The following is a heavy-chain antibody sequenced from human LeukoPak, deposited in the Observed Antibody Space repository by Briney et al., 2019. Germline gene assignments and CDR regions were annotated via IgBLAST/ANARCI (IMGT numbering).Heavy chain of an antibody. Sequence: GASVKVSCKASGYTFTGYYMHWVRQAPGQGLEWMGWIDPNSGGTNYAQKFQGRVTMTRDTSISTAYMELSRLRSDDAAVYYCARDPPLLWFGELPPERFDYWGQGTLVTVSS. CDR3: ARDPPLLWFGELPPERFDY. CDR2: IDPNSGGT. CDR1: GYTFTGYY. D-gene: IGHD3-10*01. V-gene: IGHV1-2*02. J-gene: IGHJ4*02.